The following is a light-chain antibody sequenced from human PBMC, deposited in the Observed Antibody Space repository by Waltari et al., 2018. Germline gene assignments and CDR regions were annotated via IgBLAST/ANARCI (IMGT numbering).Light chain of an antibody. Sequence: QSVLTQPPSVSEAPRQRVTISCSGSSSNIGDNPVNWYQQLPEKAPKLLIYYDDLLPSGVSDRFSGSKSGTSASLAISGLQSEDEADYYCAACDDSLNGWVFGGGTKLTVL. V-gene: IGLV1-36*01. CDR1: SSNIGDNP. CDR2: YDD. CDR3: AACDDSLNGWV. J-gene: IGLJ3*02.